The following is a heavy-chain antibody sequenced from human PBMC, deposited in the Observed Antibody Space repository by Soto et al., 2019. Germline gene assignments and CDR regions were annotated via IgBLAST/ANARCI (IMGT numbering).Heavy chain of an antibody. CDR2: INPTSGGT. D-gene: IGHD3-16*01. V-gene: IGHV1-2*04. CDR3: ARGGDTDAFDI. J-gene: IGHJ3*02. CDR1: GYTFTGYY. Sequence: QVQLVQSGAEVKKPGASVKVSCKASGYTFTGYYMHWVRQAPGQGLEWMGWINPTSGGTNYAQKFQGWVTMTRDTGISTAYMELSRLRPDDTAVYYCARGGDTDAFDIWGQGTMVTVSS.